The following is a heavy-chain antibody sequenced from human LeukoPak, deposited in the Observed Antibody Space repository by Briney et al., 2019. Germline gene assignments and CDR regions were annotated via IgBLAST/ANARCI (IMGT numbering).Heavy chain of an antibody. Sequence: PSETLSLTCTDSGGSRSSRSYCWGWVRQPAGRGLEWIGGVHYTGSTYSNPSLKSRVTMSVATSKNQFSLKVTSVTAADTAVYYCARSFHITVSGKECFDYRGRGSLVIVSS. J-gene: IGHJ4*02. CDR1: GGSRSSRSYC. CDR2: VHYTGST. D-gene: IGHD6-19*01. V-gene: IGHV4-39*01. CDR3: ARSFHITVSGKECFDY.